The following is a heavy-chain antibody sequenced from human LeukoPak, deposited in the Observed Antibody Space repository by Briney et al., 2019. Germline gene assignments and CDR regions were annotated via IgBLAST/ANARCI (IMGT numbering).Heavy chain of an antibody. Sequence: KTGGSLRLSCAASGFTFSSYSMNWVRQAPGKGLEWVSSISSSSSYIYYADSVKGRFTISRDNAKNSLYLQMNSLRAEDTAVYYCARDREGGFDYWGQGTLVTVSS. V-gene: IGHV3-21*04. D-gene: IGHD3-16*01. CDR1: GFTFSSYS. CDR3: ARDREGGFDY. CDR2: ISSSSSYI. J-gene: IGHJ4*02.